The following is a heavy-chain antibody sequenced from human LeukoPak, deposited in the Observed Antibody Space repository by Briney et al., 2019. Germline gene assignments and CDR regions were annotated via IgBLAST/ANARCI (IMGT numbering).Heavy chain of an antibody. CDR2: IYPGDSDV. J-gene: IGHJ3*02. CDR1: GYSFTTYY. CDR3: ARLLFSGVPLSAFDI. Sequence: PGESLKISCKGSGYSFTTYYIGWVRQMPGKGLEWMGIIYPGDSDVTYSPSFQGQVTISADKSISTAYLQWSSLKASDTAMYFCARLLFSGVPLSAFDIWGQGTTVTVSS. D-gene: IGHD3-10*01. V-gene: IGHV5-51*01.